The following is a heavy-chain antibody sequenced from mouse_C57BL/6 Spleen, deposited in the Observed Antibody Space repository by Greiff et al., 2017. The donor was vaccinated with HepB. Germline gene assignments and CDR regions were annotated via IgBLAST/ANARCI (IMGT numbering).Heavy chain of an antibody. CDR1: GYTFTDYN. CDR2: INPNNGGT. CDR3: ARSPYYYGSSYFDY. Sequence: DVKLQESGPELVKPGASVKMSCKASGYTFTDYNMHWVKQSHGKSLEWIGYINPNNGGTSYNQKFKGKATLTVNKSSSTAYMELRSLTSEDSAVYYCARSPYYYGSSYFDYWGQGTTLTVSS. J-gene: IGHJ2*01. V-gene: IGHV1-22*01. D-gene: IGHD1-1*01.